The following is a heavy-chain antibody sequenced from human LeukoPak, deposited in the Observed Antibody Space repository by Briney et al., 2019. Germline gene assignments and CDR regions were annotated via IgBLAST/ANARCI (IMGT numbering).Heavy chain of an antibody. CDR1: GFTFSSYE. D-gene: IGHD1-26*01. Sequence: GGSLRLSCVASGFTFSSYEMNWVRQAPGKGLEWVAIIKQDGTEKYYVDSVKGRFTISRDNAENSLCLQMNSLRAEDTAVYYCAGGVGASHFDYWGQGTLVTVSS. CDR2: IKQDGTEK. CDR3: AGGVGASHFDY. V-gene: IGHV3-7*04. J-gene: IGHJ4*02.